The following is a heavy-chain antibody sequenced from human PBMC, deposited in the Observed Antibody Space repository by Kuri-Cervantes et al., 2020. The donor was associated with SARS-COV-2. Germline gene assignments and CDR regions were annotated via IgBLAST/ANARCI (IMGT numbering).Heavy chain of an antibody. CDR3: ARRPSNWGFNWFDP. J-gene: IGHJ5*02. CDR1: GYSFTSYW. CDR2: IYPGDSDT. D-gene: IGHD7-27*01. Sequence: KVSCKGSGYSFTSYWIGWVRQMPGKGLEWMGIIYPGDSDTRYSPSFQGQVTISADKSISTAYLQWSSLKASDTAMYYCARRPSNWGFNWFDPWGQGTLVTVSS. V-gene: IGHV5-51*01.